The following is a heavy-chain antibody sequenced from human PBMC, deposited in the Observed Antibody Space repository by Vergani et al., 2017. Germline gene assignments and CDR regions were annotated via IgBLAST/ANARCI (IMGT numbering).Heavy chain of an antibody. CDR1: GYTFTSYY. CDR3: ATAGAAYCRGASCYDFFEY. CDR2: TRYDGIVE. D-gene: IGHD2-15*01. J-gene: IGHJ4*02. V-gene: IGHV3-30*02. Sequence: QVQLVQSGAEVKKPGASVKVSCKASGYTFTSYYMHWVRQAPGQGLEWVAFTRYDGIVEYYGDSVRGRFTISRDNSKNTLYLQMNRLRPEDTAVYYCATAGAAYCRGASCYDFFEYWGQGTLVTVAS.